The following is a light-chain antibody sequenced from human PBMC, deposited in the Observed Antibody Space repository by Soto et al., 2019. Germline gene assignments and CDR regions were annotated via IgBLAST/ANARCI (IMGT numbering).Light chain of an antibody. CDR2: KAS. Sequence: DIQMTQSPSTLSASVGDRVTITCRASQSISSWLAWYQQKPGKAPKLLIYKASSLESGVPSRFSGSGSGTEFTLTISSLQSDDFASCDRQEYHSYPPPLGHGLKVAIK. CDR3: QEYHSYPPP. V-gene: IGKV1-5*03. CDR1: QSISSW. J-gene: IGKJ1*01.